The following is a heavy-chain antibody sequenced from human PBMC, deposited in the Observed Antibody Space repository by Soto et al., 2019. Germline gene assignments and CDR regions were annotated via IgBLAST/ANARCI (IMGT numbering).Heavy chain of an antibody. Sequence: SVKVSCKASGGTFSSYAISWVRQAPGQGLEWMGGIIPIFGTANYAQKFQGRVTITADESTSTAYMELSSLRSEDTAVYYCARALGPNYYDSSGYYYFQHWGQGTLVTVSS. D-gene: IGHD3-22*01. CDR3: ARALGPNYYDSSGYYYFQH. CDR1: GGTFSSYA. V-gene: IGHV1-69*13. J-gene: IGHJ1*01. CDR2: IIPIFGTA.